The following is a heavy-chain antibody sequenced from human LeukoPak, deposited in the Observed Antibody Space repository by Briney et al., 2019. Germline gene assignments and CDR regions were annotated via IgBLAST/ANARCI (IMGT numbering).Heavy chain of an antibody. J-gene: IGHJ4*02. D-gene: IGHD3-22*01. Sequence: ASVKVSCKASGYTFTSYYMHWVRQAPGQGLEWMGIINPSGGSTTSYAQKFQGRVTTTRDTSTSTVDMELNSLTSEDTAVYYCARASSSGRRFDYWGQGTLVTVSS. V-gene: IGHV1-46*01. CDR3: ARASSSGRRFDY. CDR2: INPSGGSTT. CDR1: GYTFTSYY.